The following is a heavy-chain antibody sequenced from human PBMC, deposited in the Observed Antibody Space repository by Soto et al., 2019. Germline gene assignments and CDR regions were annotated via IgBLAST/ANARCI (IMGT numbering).Heavy chain of an antibody. Sequence: SETLSLTCTVSGGSVSSGSYYWSWIRQPPGKGLEWIGYIYYSGSTNYNPSLKSRVTISVDTSKNQFSLKLSSVTAADTAVYYCARDHIATAGGGYYYYGMDVWGQGTTVTVSS. CDR2: IYYSGST. CDR1: GGSVSSGSYY. D-gene: IGHD6-13*01. J-gene: IGHJ6*02. CDR3: ARDHIATAGGGYYYYGMDV. V-gene: IGHV4-61*01.